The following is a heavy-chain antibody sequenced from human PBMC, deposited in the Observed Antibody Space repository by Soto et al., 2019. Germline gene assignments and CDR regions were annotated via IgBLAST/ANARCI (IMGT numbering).Heavy chain of an antibody. CDR2: INHSGTT. Sequence: SETLSLTCAVYGGSFSGCYWSWIRQPPGKGLEWIGEINHSGTTNYNPSLKSRVTISVDTSKNQFSLKLSSVTAADTAVYDCAARNWSFYYFYYMDVWGQGTTVT. CDR1: GGSFSGCY. D-gene: IGHD1-1*01. CDR3: AARNWSFYYFYYMDV. J-gene: IGHJ6*02. V-gene: IGHV4-34*01.